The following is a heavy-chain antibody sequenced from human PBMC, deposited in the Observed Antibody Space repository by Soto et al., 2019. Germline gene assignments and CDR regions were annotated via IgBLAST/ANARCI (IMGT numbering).Heavy chain of an antibody. CDR2: IHYSGST. D-gene: IGHD3-22*01. V-gene: IGHV4-31*03. J-gene: IGHJ4*02. Sequence: QVQLQESGPRLVKPSQTLSLTCTVSGGSISNGDNYWSWIRQHPGKGLEWIGYIHYSGSTYYNPSLKSRVTISVDSSKNQFSLKVTSVTAADTAVYYCARSPRYYYDSSGQMDYWGQGTLVTVSS. CDR1: GGSISNGDNY. CDR3: ARSPRYYYDSSGQMDY.